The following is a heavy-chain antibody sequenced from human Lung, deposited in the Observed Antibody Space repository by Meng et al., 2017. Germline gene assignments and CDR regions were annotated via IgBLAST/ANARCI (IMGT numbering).Heavy chain of an antibody. V-gene: IGHV3-74*01. J-gene: IGHJ4*02. CDR2: ITGDGSSK. Sequence: EVELVESGGGLVQPGGSLRLSCAASGFTFSTHWMHWVRQAPGKGLEWVSRITGDGSSKIYADSVQGRFTMSRDNAKNTLSLQMNSLRAEDTAVYYCARGGVTTDDWGQGTLVTVSS. CDR3: ARGGVTTDD. D-gene: IGHD4-17*01. CDR1: GFTFSTHW.